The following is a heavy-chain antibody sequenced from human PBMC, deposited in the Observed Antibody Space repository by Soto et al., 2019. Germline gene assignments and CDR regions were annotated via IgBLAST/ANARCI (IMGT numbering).Heavy chain of an antibody. CDR2: IIPIFGTA. CDR1: GGTFSSYA. J-gene: IGHJ6*02. CDR3: ASWKEPYYYYGMDV. Sequence: SVKVSCKASGGTFSSYAISWVRQAPGQGLEWMGGIIPIFGTANYAQKFQGRVTITADESTSTAYMELSSLRSEDTAVYYCASWKEPYYYYGMDVWGQGTTVTVSS. V-gene: IGHV1-69*13. D-gene: IGHD1-1*01.